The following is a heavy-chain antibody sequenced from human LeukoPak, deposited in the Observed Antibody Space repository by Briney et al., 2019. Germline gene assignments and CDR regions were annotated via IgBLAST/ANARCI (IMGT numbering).Heavy chain of an antibody. J-gene: IGHJ4*02. D-gene: IGHD1-26*01. V-gene: IGHV4-34*01. Sequence: SETLSLTCAVYGGSLSGYYWSWIRQPPGKGLEWIGEINHSGNTNYNPSLKSRVTMSVDTSKNHFYLKLSSVTAADTAVYYCARQGSGTSYYYYTFPYWGQGTLVTASS. CDR2: INHSGNT. CDR3: ARQGSGTSYYYYTFPY. CDR1: GGSLSGYY.